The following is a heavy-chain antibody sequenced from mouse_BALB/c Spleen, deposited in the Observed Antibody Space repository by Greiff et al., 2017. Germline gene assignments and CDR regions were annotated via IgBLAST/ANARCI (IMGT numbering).Heavy chain of an antibody. J-gene: IGHJ4*01. Sequence: VQLQQSGAELVRPGTSVKVSCKASGYAFTNYLIEWVKQRPGQGLEWIGVINPGSGGTNYNEKFKGKATLTADKSSSTAYMQLSSLTSDDSAVYFCARGGITTATWGYAMDYWGQGTSVTVSS. V-gene: IGHV1-54*01. CDR1: GYAFTNYL. CDR3: ARGGITTATWGYAMDY. CDR2: INPGSGGT. D-gene: IGHD1-2*01.